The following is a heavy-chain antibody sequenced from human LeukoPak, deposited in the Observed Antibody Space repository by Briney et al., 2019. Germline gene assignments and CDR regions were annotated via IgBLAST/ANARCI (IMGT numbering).Heavy chain of an antibody. CDR3: ARVSGWYAYYFDY. CDR2: IYSGGST. V-gene: IGHV3-66*01. J-gene: IGHJ4*02. D-gene: IGHD6-19*01. CDR1: GFTASSNY. Sequence: GGSLRLSCAASGFTASSNYMSWVRHAPGKGLEWVSVIYSGGSTYYADSVKGRFTISRDNSKNTLYLQMNSLRAEDTAVYYCARVSGWYAYYFDYWGQGTLVTVSS.